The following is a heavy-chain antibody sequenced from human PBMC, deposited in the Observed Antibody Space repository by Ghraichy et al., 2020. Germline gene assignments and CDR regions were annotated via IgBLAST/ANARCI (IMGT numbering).Heavy chain of an antibody. CDR1: GFTLRDHD. V-gene: IGHV3-23*01. D-gene: IGHD2/OR15-2a*01. CDR2: ISASGITT. Sequence: GGSLRLSCAASGFTLRDHDIIWVRQAPGKGLEWVSTISASGITTHHADSVKGRFSVSRDNSKDVVYLQMSSLSAEDTAVYHCARRLEDCNGGNCHLPGVWGQGTTVTVSS. J-gene: IGHJ6*02. CDR3: ARRLEDCNGGNCHLPGV.